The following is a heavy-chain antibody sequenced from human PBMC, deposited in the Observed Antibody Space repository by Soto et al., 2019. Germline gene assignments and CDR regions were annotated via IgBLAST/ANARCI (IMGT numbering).Heavy chain of an antibody. V-gene: IGHV4-31*03. CDR1: GESISSGGYY. D-gene: IGHD6-6*01. Sequence: SETLSLTCSVSGESISSGGYYWSWIRHLPGKGLEWIGYIYDTESAYYNPSLKSRVSISMDTSENHFAMRLTSVTAADSAVYYCPRASSSSPAANYGAQGLQAPFS. CDR3: PRASSSSPAANY. CDR2: IYDTESA. J-gene: IGHJ4*02.